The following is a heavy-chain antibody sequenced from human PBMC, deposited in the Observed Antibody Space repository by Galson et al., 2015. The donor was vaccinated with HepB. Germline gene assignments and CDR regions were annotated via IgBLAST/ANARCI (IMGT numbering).Heavy chain of an antibody. CDR3: ARDAGVGPAAYYYYYGMDV. CDR1: GYTFTSYA. D-gene: IGHD2-2*01. V-gene: IGHV1-3*01. J-gene: IGHJ6*02. Sequence: SVKVSCKASGYTFTSYAMHWVRQAPGQRLEWMGWINAGNGNTKYSQKFQGRVTITRDTSASTAYMELSSLRSEDTAVYYCARDAGVGPAAYYYYYGMDVWGQGTTVTVSS. CDR2: INAGNGNT.